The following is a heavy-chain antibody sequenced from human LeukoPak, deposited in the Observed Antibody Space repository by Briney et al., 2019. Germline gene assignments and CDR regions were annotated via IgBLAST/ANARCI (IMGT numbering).Heavy chain of an antibody. CDR3: ARERRGAAGGTLVGLFASYYTYYYMDV. D-gene: IGHD3-10*01. V-gene: IGHV1-46*01. CDR2: INPTDGAT. J-gene: IGHJ6*03. Sequence: ASVKVSCKASGYTFTMFYIHWVRQAPGQGLEWMGMINPTDGATTYARRFQGRVTMTRDMSTTTVYMDLRSLRFEDTAVYFCARERRGAAGGTLVGLFASYYTYYYMDVWGRGTTVTVSS. CDR1: GYTFTMFY.